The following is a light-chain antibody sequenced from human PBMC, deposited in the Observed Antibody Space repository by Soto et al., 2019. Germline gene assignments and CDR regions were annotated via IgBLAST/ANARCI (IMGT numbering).Light chain of an antibody. CDR2: GAS. V-gene: IGKV3-20*01. CDR1: QSVSSSY. CDR3: QPYGSSPLT. Sequence: EIVLTQSPGTLSLSPGERATLSCRASQSVSSSYLAWYQQKPGQAPRLLIYGASSRATGIPDRFSGSGSRTDFTPTISRLEPEDFPVYYCQPYGSSPLTFGRRTKVEIK. J-gene: IGKJ4*01.